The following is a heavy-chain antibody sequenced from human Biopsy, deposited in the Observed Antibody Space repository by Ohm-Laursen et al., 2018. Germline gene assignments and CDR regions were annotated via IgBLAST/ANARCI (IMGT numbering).Heavy chain of an antibody. D-gene: IGHD4-23*01. J-gene: IGHJ2*01. CDR1: GGSVSSGGFY. CDR2: IYYSGTT. V-gene: IGHV4-31*01. Sequence: SQTLSLTCTVSGGSVSSGGFYWSWIRQHPGKGLEWIRYIYYSGTTYYNPSLKSLVTISVDPSKNQFSLKLNSVTAVDTAVYYCARRPYGGTRYWYFDLWGRGTLVTVSS. CDR3: ARRPYGGTRYWYFDL.